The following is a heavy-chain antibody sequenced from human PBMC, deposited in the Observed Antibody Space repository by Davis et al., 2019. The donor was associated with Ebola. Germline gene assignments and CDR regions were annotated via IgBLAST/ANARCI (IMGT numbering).Heavy chain of an antibody. V-gene: IGHV4-34*01. J-gene: IGHJ6*03. D-gene: IGHD7-27*01. Sequence: PSETLSLTCAVYGGSFSGYYWSWIRQPPGKGLEWIGEINHSGSTNYNPSLKSRVTISVDTSKNQFSLKLSSVTAADTAVYYCARLAGSGYYMDVWGKGTTVTVSS. CDR2: INHSGST. CDR1: GGSFSGYY. CDR3: ARLAGSGYYMDV.